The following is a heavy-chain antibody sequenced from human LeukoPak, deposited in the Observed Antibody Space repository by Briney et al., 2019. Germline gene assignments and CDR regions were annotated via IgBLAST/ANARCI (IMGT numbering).Heavy chain of an antibody. CDR1: GFTFSSYA. CDR3: AKGTVVVPAAPFDY. Sequence: GGSLRLSCAASGFTFSSYAMSWVRQAPGKGLEWVSAISGSGDSTYYADSVKGRFTISRDNSKNTLYLQMNSLRAEDTAVYYCAKGTVVVPAAPFDYWGQGTLVTVSS. V-gene: IGHV3-23*01. D-gene: IGHD2-2*01. CDR2: ISGSGDST. J-gene: IGHJ4*02.